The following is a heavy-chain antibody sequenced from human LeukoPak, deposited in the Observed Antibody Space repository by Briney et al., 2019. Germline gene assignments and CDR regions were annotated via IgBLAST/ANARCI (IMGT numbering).Heavy chain of an antibody. J-gene: IGHJ3*02. V-gene: IGHV3-NL1*01. CDR2: IYSGGIT. CDR3: AADIALTSTNAFDI. D-gene: IGHD2-8*01. CDR1: GFTFSSYG. Sequence: PGGSLRLSCAASGFTFSSYGMHWVRQAPGKGLEWVSVIYSGGITYYADSVKGRFTISRDNSKNTLYLQMNRLRAEDAAVYYCAADIALTSTNAFDIWGQGTMVTVSS.